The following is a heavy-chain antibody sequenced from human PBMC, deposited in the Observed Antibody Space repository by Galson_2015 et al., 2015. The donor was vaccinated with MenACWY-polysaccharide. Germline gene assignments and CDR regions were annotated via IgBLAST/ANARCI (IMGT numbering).Heavy chain of an antibody. J-gene: IGHJ4*02. V-gene: IGHV1-24*01. CDR1: GYTLTELS. D-gene: IGHD5-18*01. Sequence: SVKVSCKVSGYTLTELSMHWVRQAPGKGLEWMGGFDPEDGETIYAQKFQGRVTMTEDTSTDTAYMELSSLRSEDTAVYYCATKGIVDTAPGSLDYWGQGTLVTVSS. CDR2: FDPEDGET. CDR3: ATKGIVDTAPGSLDY.